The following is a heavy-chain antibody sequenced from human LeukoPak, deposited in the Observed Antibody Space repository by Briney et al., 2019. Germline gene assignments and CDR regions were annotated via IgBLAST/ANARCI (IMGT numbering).Heavy chain of an antibody. CDR2: IYYSGST. Sequence: PSETLSLTCTVSGGSISSSSYYWGWIRQPPGKGLEWIGSIYYSGSTYYNPSLKSRVTISVDTSKNQFSLKLSSVTAADTAVYYCARAPPYYYDSSGYFNDRNLKYYYYYYMDVWGKGTTVTVSS. CDR3: ARAPPYYYDSSGYFNDRNLKYYYYYYMDV. J-gene: IGHJ6*03. D-gene: IGHD3-22*01. CDR1: GGSISSSSYY. V-gene: IGHV4-39*07.